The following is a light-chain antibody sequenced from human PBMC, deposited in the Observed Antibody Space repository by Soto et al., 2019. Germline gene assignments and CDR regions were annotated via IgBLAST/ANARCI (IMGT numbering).Light chain of an antibody. CDR2: EVS. CDR3: SSYAGSNNTYV. Sequence: QSALTQPPSASGSPGQSVTISCTGTSSDVGGYNYVSWYQQHPGKAPKLMIYEVSKRPSGVPDRFSGSKSGNTGSLTVSGLQAEDEADYYCSSYAGSNNTYVFGTGTKLTVL. J-gene: IGLJ1*01. V-gene: IGLV2-8*01. CDR1: SSDVGGYNY.